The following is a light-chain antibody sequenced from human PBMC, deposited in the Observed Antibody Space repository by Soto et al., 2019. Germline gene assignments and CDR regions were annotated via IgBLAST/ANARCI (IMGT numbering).Light chain of an antibody. J-gene: IGLJ2*01. CDR3: GTWDSSLASVA. V-gene: IGLV1-51*01. Sequence: QSVLTQPPSVSAAPGQKVTISCSGSSSNIGNNYVSWYQQLPGAAPKLLIYGNDKRPSGIPDRFSGSKSDTSATLGITGLQTGDEADYYCGTWDSSLASVAFGGGTKVTVL. CDR2: GND. CDR1: SSNIGNNY.